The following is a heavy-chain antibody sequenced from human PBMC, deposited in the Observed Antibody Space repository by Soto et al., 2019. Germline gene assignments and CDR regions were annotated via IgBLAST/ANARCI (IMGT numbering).Heavy chain of an antibody. CDR1: GGSISSSNYY. Sequence: SETLSLTCTFSGGSISSSNYYWGWIRQPPGKGLEWIGSIYYSGSTYYNPSLNSRVTISVDTSENQFSLKLSSVTSADTAVYYCGRASLGYESWGQGTLVTVSS. J-gene: IGHJ4*02. CDR2: IYYSGST. D-gene: IGHD1-1*01. V-gene: IGHV4-39*01. CDR3: GRASLGYES.